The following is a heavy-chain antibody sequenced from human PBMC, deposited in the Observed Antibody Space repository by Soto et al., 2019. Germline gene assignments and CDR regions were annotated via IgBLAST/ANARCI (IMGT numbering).Heavy chain of an antibody. V-gene: IGHV1-2*02. CDR2: INPNSGGT. CDR1: GYTFTGYY. D-gene: IGHD6-6*01. CDR3: ARVRRIAARPSSYYYYYGMDV. J-gene: IGHJ6*02. Sequence: ASVKVSCKASGYTFTGYYMHWVRQAPGQGLEGMGWINPNSGGTNYAQKFQGRVTMTRDTSISTAYMELSRLRSDDTAVYYCARVRRIAARPSSYYYYYGMDVWGQGTTVTVSS.